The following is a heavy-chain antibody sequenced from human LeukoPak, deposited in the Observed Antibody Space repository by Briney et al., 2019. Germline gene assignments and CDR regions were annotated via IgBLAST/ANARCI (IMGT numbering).Heavy chain of an antibody. J-gene: IGHJ6*02. Sequence: ASVKVSCKASGYTFTSYYMHWVRQAPGQGLEWMGIINPSGGSTSYAQKFQGRVTMTRDTSTSTVYMELSSLRSEDTAVYYCARALAVAGTDYYGMDVWGQGTTVTVSS. CDR1: GYTFTSYY. D-gene: IGHD6-19*01. CDR3: ARALAVAGTDYYGMDV. CDR2: INPSGGST. V-gene: IGHV1-46*01.